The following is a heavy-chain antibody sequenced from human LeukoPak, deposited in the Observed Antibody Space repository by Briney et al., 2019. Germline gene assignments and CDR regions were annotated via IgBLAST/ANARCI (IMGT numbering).Heavy chain of an antibody. J-gene: IGHJ3*02. CDR3: ARDLSFVRGVPLAFDI. CDR2: IYYSGST. Sequence: KPSETLSLTCTVSGGSISSYYWSWIRQPPGKGLEWIGYIYYSGSTNYNPSLKSRVTISVDTSKNQFSLKLSSVTAADTAVYYCARDLSFVRGVPLAFDIWGQGTMATVSS. D-gene: IGHD3-10*02. V-gene: IGHV4-59*01. CDR1: GGSISSYY.